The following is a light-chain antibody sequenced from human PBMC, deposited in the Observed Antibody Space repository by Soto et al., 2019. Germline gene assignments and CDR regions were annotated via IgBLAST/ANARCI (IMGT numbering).Light chain of an antibody. V-gene: IGLV4-60*03. CDR3: ETWDTNTRV. CDR2: LEGRGNY. CDR1: SGHSSYI. Sequence: QPVLTQSSSASASLGSSVNLTCTLSSGHSSYIIAWHQQQPGKAPRYLMKLEGRGNYNKGSGVPDRFSGSSSGADRYLTISNLQSEDEANYYCETWDTNTRVFGGGTKLTVL. J-gene: IGLJ3*02.